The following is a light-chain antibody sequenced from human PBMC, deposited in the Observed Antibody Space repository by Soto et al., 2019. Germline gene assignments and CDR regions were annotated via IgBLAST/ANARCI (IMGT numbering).Light chain of an antibody. Sequence: QSALTQPPSASGSPGQSVTISCTGTSSDVGGHDYVSWYQQYPGKAPKLMIYEVSERPSGVPDRFSGSKSGNTASLTVSRLQAEDEADYHCSSYAGINNFVVFGGGTKLTVL. CDR2: EVS. CDR1: SSDVGGHDY. CDR3: SSYAGINNFVV. J-gene: IGLJ2*01. V-gene: IGLV2-8*01.